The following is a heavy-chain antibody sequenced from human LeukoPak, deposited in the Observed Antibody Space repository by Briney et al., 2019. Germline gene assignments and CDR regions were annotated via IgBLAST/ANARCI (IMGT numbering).Heavy chain of an antibody. CDR1: GGSISSGSYY. CDR2: IYTSGST. CDR3: ARGTTMIVVVGPHDAFDI. Sequence: PSETLSLTCTVSGGSISSGSYYWSWIRQPAGKGLEWIGRIYTSGSTNYNPSLKSRVTISVDTSKNQFSLKLSSVTAADTAVYYCARGTTMIVVVGPHDAFDIWGQGTMVTVS. D-gene: IGHD3-22*01. V-gene: IGHV4-61*02. J-gene: IGHJ3*02.